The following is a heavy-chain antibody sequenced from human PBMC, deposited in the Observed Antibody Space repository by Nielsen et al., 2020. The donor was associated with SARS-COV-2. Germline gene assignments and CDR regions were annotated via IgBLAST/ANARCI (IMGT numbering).Heavy chain of an antibody. D-gene: IGHD3-3*01. Sequence: ASVKVSCKASGGTFSSYAISWVRQAPGQGLEWMGWISAYNGNTNYAQKLQGRVTMTTDTSTSTAYMELRSLRSDDTAVYYCARTPVRITIFGVVNPGNWFDPWGQGTLVTVSS. CDR3: ARTPVRITIFGVVNPGNWFDP. J-gene: IGHJ5*02. V-gene: IGHV1-18*01. CDR2: ISAYNGNT. CDR1: GGTFSSYA.